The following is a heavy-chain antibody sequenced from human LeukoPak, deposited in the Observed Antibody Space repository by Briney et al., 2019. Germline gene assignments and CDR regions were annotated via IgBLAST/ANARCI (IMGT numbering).Heavy chain of an antibody. V-gene: IGHV1-8*03. CDR1: GYTFTNYH. D-gene: IGHD2-21*02. CDR3: ARTTSMTASGYDY. Sequence: ASVKVSCKASGYTFTNYHIDWVRQASGQGLKWMTWIKPDTGDKGYARKFQDRVTITTDTSISTAYMELSSLSSEDTAVYFCARTTSMTASGYDYWGQGTLVTVSS. J-gene: IGHJ4*02. CDR2: IKPDTGDK.